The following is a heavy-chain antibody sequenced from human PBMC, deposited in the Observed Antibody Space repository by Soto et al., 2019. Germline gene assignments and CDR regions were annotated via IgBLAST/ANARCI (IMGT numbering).Heavy chain of an antibody. CDR2: IYYSGST. CDR1: GGSISSYY. J-gene: IGHJ6*02. D-gene: IGHD5-18*01. Sequence: SETLSLTCTVSGGSISSYYWSWIRQPPGKGLEWIGYIYYSGSTNYNPSLKSRVTISVDTSKNQSSLKLSSVTAADTAVYYCAREKDTAMVTPTGGMDVWGQGTTVTVSS. V-gene: IGHV4-59*01. CDR3: AREKDTAMVTPTGGMDV.